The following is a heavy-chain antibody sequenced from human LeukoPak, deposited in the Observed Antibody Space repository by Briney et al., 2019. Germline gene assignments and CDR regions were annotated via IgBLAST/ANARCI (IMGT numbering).Heavy chain of an antibody. CDR3: AKWGTYYYDSSGDLGLDY. V-gene: IGHV1-2*02. Sequence: ASVKVSCKASGYTFTSYDINWVRQAPGQGLEWMGWINPNSGGTNYAQKFQGRVTMTRDTSITTVYMELSRLRSDDTAVYYCAKWGTYYYDSSGDLGLDYWGQGTLVTVSS. CDR1: GYTFTSYD. D-gene: IGHD3-22*01. CDR2: INPNSGGT. J-gene: IGHJ4*02.